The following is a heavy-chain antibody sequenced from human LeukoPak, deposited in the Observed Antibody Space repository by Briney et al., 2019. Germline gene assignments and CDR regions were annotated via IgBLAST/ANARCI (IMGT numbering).Heavy chain of an antibody. CDR3: ASGPPFLKYFEY. J-gene: IGHJ4*01. V-gene: IGHV3-23*01. CDR1: GFSFSNHA. Sequence: PGGSLRLSCAASGFSFSNHAMNWVRQAPGKGLEWVSALGDNDGRTFYADSVKGRFTISRDNSKNTLYLQMNSLRAEDTAIYYCASGPPFLKYFEYWGQGTLATVSS. D-gene: IGHD3-3*01. CDR2: LGDNDGRT.